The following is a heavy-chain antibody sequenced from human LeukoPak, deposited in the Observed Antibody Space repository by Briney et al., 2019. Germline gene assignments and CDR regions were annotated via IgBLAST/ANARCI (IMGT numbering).Heavy chain of an antibody. V-gene: IGHV3-30-3*01. CDR3: ARDMNYYGMDV. Sequence: GRSLRLSCAASGLTFSSYAMHWVRQAPGKGLEWVAVISYDGSNKYYADSVKGRFTISRDNSKNTLYLQMNSLRAEDTAVYYCARDMNYYGMDVWGQGTTVTVSS. CDR2: ISYDGSNK. J-gene: IGHJ6*02. D-gene: IGHD3-16*01. CDR1: GLTFSSYA.